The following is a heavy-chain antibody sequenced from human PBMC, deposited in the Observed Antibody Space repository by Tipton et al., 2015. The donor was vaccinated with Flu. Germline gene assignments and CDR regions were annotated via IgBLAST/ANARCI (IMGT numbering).Heavy chain of an antibody. J-gene: IGHJ4*02. D-gene: IGHD3-10*01. CDR1: GFIFSRYW. CDR2: INKDGSET. V-gene: IGHV3-7*01. CDR3: AGPLWGYFAN. Sequence: SLRLSCAASGFIFSRYWMSWVRQAPGKGLEWVASINKDGSETYYVDSVKGRFTISRDNAKNSLFLQMNSLRAEDTAVYYCAGPLWGYFANWGQETLVTVSS.